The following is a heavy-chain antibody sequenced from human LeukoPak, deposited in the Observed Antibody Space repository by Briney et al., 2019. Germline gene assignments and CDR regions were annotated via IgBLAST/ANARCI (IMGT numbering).Heavy chain of an antibody. CDR1: GYTFTGYY. D-gene: IGHD1-26*01. CDR2: INPNSGGT. CDR3: ARVLVGAYYYMDV. J-gene: IGHJ6*03. Sequence: VASVKVSCKASGYTFTGYYMHWVRQAPGQGLEWMGWINPNSGGTNYAQKFQGRVTMTRDTSISTAYMELSRLRSDDTAVYYCARVLVGAYYYMDVWGKGTTVTVSS. V-gene: IGHV1-2*02.